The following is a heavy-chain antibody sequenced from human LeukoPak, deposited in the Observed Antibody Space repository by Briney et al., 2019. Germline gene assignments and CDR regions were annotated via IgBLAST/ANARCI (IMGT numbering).Heavy chain of an antibody. V-gene: IGHV3-23*01. CDR1: GFTFSSYA. J-gene: IGHJ4*02. CDR3: AKLQDSGWYYFDY. CDR2: ISGSGGAT. D-gene: IGHD6-19*01. Sequence: GGSLRLSCAASGFTFSSYAMSWVRQAPGKGLEWVSAISGSGGATYYADSVRGRFTISRDNSKNTLYLQMNSLRAEDTAVYYCAKLQDSGWYYFDYWGQGTLVTVSS.